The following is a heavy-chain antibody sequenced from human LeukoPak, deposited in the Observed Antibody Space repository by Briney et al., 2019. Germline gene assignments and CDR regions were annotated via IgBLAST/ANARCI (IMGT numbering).Heavy chain of an antibody. J-gene: IGHJ4*02. Sequence: GGSLRLSCAASGLTFSNAWMSWVRQAPGKGLEWVGRIKSKIDGGTTEYAAPVKGRFTISRDDAKNTLYLQMNSLKTEGTAVYYCTTQSPYWGQGTLVTVSS. CDR1: GLTFSNAW. V-gene: IGHV3-15*05. CDR2: IKSKIDGGTT. CDR3: TTQSPY.